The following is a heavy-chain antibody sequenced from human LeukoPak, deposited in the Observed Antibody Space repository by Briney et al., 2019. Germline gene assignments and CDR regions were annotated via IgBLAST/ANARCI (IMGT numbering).Heavy chain of an antibody. D-gene: IGHD1-26*01. CDR3: ASSVVGATRAINY. J-gene: IGHJ4*02. CDR1: GGSISSYY. V-gene: IGHV4-59*01. Sequence: SETLSLTCTVSGGSISSYYWSWIRQPPGKGLEWIGYIYYSGSTNYNPSLKSRVTISVDTSKNQFSLKLSSVTAADTAVYYCASSVVGATRAINYWGRGILVTVSS. CDR2: IYYSGST.